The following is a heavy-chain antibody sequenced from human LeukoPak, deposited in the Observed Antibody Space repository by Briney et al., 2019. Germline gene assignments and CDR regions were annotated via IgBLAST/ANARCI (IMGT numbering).Heavy chain of an antibody. D-gene: IGHD2-15*01. CDR2: ISGSGGST. CDR1: GFTFSSYW. CDR3: AKDQCSGGSCSFDY. Sequence: GGSLRLSCAASGFTFSSYWMHWVRQATGKGLEWVSAISGSGGSTYYADSVKGRFTISRDNSKNTLYLQMNSLRAEDTAVYYCAKDQCSGGSCSFDYWGQGTRVTVSS. V-gene: IGHV3-23*01. J-gene: IGHJ4*02.